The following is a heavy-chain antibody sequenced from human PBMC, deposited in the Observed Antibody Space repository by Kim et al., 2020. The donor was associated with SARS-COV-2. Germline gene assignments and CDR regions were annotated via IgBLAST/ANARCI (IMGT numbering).Heavy chain of an antibody. Sequence: DNSYSPSFTGQVTISADKSISTAYLRWSSLKASDTAMYYCARQGREGFDPWGQGTLVTVSS. J-gene: IGHJ5*02. CDR3: ARQGREGFDP. D-gene: IGHD2-15*01. V-gene: IGHV5-51*01. CDR2: DN.